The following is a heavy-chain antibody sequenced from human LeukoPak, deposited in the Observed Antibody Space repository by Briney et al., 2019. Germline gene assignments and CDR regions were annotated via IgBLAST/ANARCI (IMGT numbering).Heavy chain of an antibody. CDR1: GYTFTGYY. CDR2: INPNSGGT. V-gene: IGHV1-2*02. D-gene: IGHD2/OR15-2a*01. J-gene: IGHJ5*02. Sequence: ASVKVSCKASGYTFTGYYMHWVRQAPGQGLERMGWINPNSGGTNYAQKFQGRVTMTRDTSISTAYMELSRLRSDDTAVYYCARDQLLMGYNWFDPWGQGTLVTVSS. CDR3: ARDQLLMGYNWFDP.